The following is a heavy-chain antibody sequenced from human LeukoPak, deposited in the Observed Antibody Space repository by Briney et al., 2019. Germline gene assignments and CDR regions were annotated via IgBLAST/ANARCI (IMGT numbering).Heavy chain of an antibody. CDR3: ARVHIAVAGAFDY. V-gene: IGHV3-74*01. D-gene: IGHD6-19*01. Sequence: PGGSLRLSCAASGFTFSNYFMHWVRQAPGKGLVWVSRINSDGSSTNYADSVKGRFTISRDNAKNTLYLQMNSLRAEDTAVYYCARVHIAVAGAFDYWGQGTLVTVSS. CDR1: GFTFSNYF. CDR2: INSDGSST. J-gene: IGHJ4*02.